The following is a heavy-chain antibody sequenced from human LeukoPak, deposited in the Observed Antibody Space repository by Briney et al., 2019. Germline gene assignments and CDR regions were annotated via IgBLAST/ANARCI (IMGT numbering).Heavy chain of an antibody. CDR3: ARDRSGYYHGLDY. CDR1: GFTFSGYA. J-gene: IGHJ4*02. D-gene: IGHD3-22*01. CDR2: IGGSGPTI. Sequence: PGGSLRLPCAASGFTFSGYAMAWVRQAPGKGLEWVSYIGGSGPTIYYADSVEGRFTVSRDNAKNSLHLQMNSLRAEDTAVYYCARDRSGYYHGLDYWGQGILVTVSS. V-gene: IGHV3-11*01.